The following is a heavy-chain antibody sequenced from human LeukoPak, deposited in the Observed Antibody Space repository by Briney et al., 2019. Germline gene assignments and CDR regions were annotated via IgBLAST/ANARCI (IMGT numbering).Heavy chain of an antibody. CDR1: GYTFSSYY. J-gene: IGHJ4*02. D-gene: IGHD5-24*01. CDR2: INPSGTST. V-gene: IGHV1-46*01. Sequence: ASVKVSCKASGYTFSSYYMHWVRQAPGQGLEWMGRINPSGTSTSYAQKFQGRVTITADESTSTAYMELSSLRSEDTAVYYCARDSHRDGYNFADYWGQGTLVTVSS. CDR3: ARDSHRDGYNFADY.